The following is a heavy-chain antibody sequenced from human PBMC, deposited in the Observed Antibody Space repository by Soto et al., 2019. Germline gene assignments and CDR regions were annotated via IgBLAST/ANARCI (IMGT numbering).Heavy chain of an antibody. CDR3: AMGQLWSYSFDY. D-gene: IGHD5-18*01. CDR2: INPNSGGT. CDR1: GYTFTGYY. Sequence: ASVKVSCKASGYTFTGYYMHWVRQAPGQGLEWMGWINPNSGGTNYAQKFQGRVTMTRDTSISTAYMELSGLRSDDTAVYYCAMGQLWSYSFDYWGQGTLVTVSS. V-gene: IGHV1-2*02. J-gene: IGHJ4*02.